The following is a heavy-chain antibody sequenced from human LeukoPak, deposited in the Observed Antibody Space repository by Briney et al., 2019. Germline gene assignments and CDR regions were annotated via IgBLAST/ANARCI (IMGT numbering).Heavy chain of an antibody. CDR3: AKCVVVTAIPSSYFDY. D-gene: IGHD2-21*02. V-gene: IGHV3-48*03. CDR2: ISSSGSTI. Sequence: GGSLRLSCAASGFTFSSYEMNWVRQAPGKGLEWVSYISSSGSTIYYADSVKGRFTISRDNAKNTLYLQMNSLRAEDTAVYYCAKCVVVTAIPSSYFDYWGQGTLATVSS. CDR1: GFTFSSYE. J-gene: IGHJ4*02.